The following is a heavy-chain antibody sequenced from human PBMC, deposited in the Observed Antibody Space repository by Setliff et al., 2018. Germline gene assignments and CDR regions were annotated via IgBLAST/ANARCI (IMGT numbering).Heavy chain of an antibody. CDR3: ARGHTTVSTGY. CDR2: ISRGATTT. D-gene: IGHD4-17*01. V-gene: IGHV3-11*01. J-gene: IGHJ4*02. CDR1: GFIFSDYY. Sequence: NPGGSLRLFCAASGFIFSDYYMSWIRQTPGKGLEWVAYISRGATTTYYTDSVKGRFTISRDDGKNSLYLQMNSLRAEDTAVYYCARGHTTVSTGYWGQGTLVTVSS.